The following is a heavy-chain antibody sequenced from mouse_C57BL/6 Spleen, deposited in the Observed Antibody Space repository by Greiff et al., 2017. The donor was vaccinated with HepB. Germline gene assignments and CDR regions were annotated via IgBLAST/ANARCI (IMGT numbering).Heavy chain of an antibody. CDR2: IYPRSGNT. J-gene: IGHJ2*01. D-gene: IGHD1-1*01. CDR1: GYTFTSYG. CDR3: ARSGYYGS. Sequence: QVQLKESGAELARPGASVKLSCKASGYTFTSYGISWVKQRTGQGLEWIGEIYPRSGNTYYNEKFKGKATLTADKSSSTAYMELRSLTSEDSAVYFCARSGYYGSWGQGTTLTVSS. V-gene: IGHV1-81*01.